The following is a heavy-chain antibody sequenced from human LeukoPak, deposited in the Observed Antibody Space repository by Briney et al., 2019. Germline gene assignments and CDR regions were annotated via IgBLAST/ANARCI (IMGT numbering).Heavy chain of an antibody. D-gene: IGHD3-10*01. CDR2: IWYDGSNK. CDR3: AKDQVTMVRGVISARLYYYYYYMDV. Sequence: GRSLRLSCAASGFTLSSYGMHWVRQAPGKGLEWVAVIWYDGSNKYYADSVKGRFTISRDNSKNTLYLQMNSLRAEDTAVYYCAKDQVTMVRGVISARLYYYYYYMDVWGKGTTVTVSS. V-gene: IGHV3-33*06. J-gene: IGHJ6*03. CDR1: GFTLSSYG.